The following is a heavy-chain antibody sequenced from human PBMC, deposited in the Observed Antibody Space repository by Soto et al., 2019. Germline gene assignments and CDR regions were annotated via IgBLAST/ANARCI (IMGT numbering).Heavy chain of an antibody. CDR1: GFTFSSYA. V-gene: IGHV3-23*01. Sequence: EVQLLESGGGLVQPGGSLRLSCAASGFTFSSYAMSWVRQAPGKGLEWVSAISGSGGSTYYADSVKGRFTISRDNSKNTLDLQMTSLRAEDTAVYYCAKDLRWELQGDWFDPWGQGTLVTVSS. CDR2: ISGSGGST. D-gene: IGHD1-26*01. CDR3: AKDLRWELQGDWFDP. J-gene: IGHJ5*02.